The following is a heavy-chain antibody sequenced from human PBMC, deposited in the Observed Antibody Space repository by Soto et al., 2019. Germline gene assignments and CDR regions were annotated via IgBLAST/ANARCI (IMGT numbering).Heavy chain of an antibody. CDR3: ARSREYYDFWSGYYTGHYYYGMDV. CDR1: GYSISSGYY. Sequence: SETLSLTCAVSGYSISSGYYWGWIRQPPGKGLEWIGSIYHSGSTYYNPSLKSRVTISVGTSKNQFSLKLSSVTAADTAVYYCARSREYYDFWSGYYTGHYYYGMDVWGQGTTVTVSS. V-gene: IGHV4-38-2*01. D-gene: IGHD3-3*01. J-gene: IGHJ6*02. CDR2: IYHSGST.